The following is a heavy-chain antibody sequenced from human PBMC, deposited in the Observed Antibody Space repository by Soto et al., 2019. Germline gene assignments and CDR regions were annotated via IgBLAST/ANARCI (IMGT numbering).Heavy chain of an antibody. CDR3: AAGGSGSYYTTARVLDY. CDR1: GGSISSGGYY. Sequence: SETLSLTCTVSGGSISSGGYYWSWIRQHPGKGLEWIGYIYYSGSTYYNPSLKSRVTISVDTSKNQFSLKLSSVTAADTAVYYCAAGGSGSYYTTARVLDYWGQGTLVTVSS. D-gene: IGHD3-10*01. V-gene: IGHV4-31*03. J-gene: IGHJ4*02. CDR2: IYYSGST.